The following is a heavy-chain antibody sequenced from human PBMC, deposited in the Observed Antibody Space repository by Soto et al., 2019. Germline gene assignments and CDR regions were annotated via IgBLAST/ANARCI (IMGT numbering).Heavy chain of an antibody. V-gene: IGHV2-5*02. CDR3: AHRLESSAEPWDSGVFDY. D-gene: IGHD1-26*01. CDR2: IYWDDDK. CDR1: GFSLSTGGVG. J-gene: IGHJ4*02. Sequence: QITLKESGPTLVKPTQTLTLTCTFSGFSLSTGGVGVGWIRQPPGKALEWLALIYWDDDKRYSPSLKSRLTITKDASKNQLVRTMTNMDPVDTATYYCAHRLESSAEPWDSGVFDYWGQGTLVTVSS.